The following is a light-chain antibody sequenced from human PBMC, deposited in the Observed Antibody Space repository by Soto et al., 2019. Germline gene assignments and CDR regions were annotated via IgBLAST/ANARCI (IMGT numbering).Light chain of an antibody. CDR2: DAS. V-gene: IGKV1-5*01. Sequence: DIQMTQSPSTLSASLGDRVTITCRASQSVSSWVAWYQQNRGKAPELLSYDASSLKSGVPSSFSGSGSGTESPLTSRRLQPDYFATYYCKQYNTYAACGQGTKVDIK. CDR3: KQYNTYAA. CDR1: QSVSSW. J-gene: IGKJ1*01.